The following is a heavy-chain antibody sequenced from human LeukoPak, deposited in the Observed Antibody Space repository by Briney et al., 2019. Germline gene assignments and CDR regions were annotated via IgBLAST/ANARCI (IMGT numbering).Heavy chain of an antibody. CDR1: GFTVSSNY. J-gene: IGHJ4*02. D-gene: IGHD1-14*01. CDR2: IYSGGST. CDR3: ARARQGNPFDY. V-gene: IGHV3-53*01. Sequence: QAGGSLRLACAASGFTVSSNYMSWVRQAPGKGLEWVSVIYSGGSTYYADSVKGRFTISRDNSKNTLYLQMNSLRAEDTAVYYCARARQGNPFDYWGQGTLVTVSS.